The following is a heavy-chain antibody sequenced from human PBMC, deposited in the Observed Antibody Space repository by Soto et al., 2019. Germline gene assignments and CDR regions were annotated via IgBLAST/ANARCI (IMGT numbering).Heavy chain of an antibody. Sequence: QDQLVQSGAEVKKPGSSVKVSCKASGGTFSSHTFSWVRQAPGQGLEWMGRIIPALGTATYAQKFQGRVTITADESATTVYMELNSLRSADTAVYYCARPDFGDYWYFDPWGRGTLVTVSS. V-gene: IGHV1-69*08. CDR2: IIPALGTA. CDR1: GGTFSSHT. D-gene: IGHD4-17*01. CDR3: ARPDFGDYWYFDP. J-gene: IGHJ2*01.